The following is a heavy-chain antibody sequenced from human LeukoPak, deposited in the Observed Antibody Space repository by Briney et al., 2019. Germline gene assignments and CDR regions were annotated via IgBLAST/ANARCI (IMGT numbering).Heavy chain of an antibody. CDR1: GGSISSSSYY. D-gene: IGHD2-2*01. V-gene: IGHV4-39*01. Sequence: PSETLSLTCTVSGGSISSSSYYWGWIRQPPGKGLEWIGSIYYSGSTYYNPSLKSRVTISVDTSKNQFSLKLSSVTAADTAVYYCARLQVPAAKPRNFDYWGQGTLVTVSS. CDR3: ARLQVPAAKPRNFDY. CDR2: IYYSGST. J-gene: IGHJ4*02.